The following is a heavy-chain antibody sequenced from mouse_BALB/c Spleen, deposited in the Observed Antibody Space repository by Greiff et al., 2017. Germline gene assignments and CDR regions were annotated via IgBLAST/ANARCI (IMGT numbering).Heavy chain of an antibody. Sequence: VQLQQSGAELAKPGASVKMSCKASGYTFTSYWMHWVKQRPGQGLEWIGYINPSTGYTEYNQKFKDKATLTADKSSSTAYMQLSSLTSEDSAVYYCARWGLESAYWGQGTLVTVSA. V-gene: IGHV1-7*01. J-gene: IGHJ3*01. CDR2: INPSTGYT. CDR1: GYTFTSYW. CDR3: ARWGLESAY.